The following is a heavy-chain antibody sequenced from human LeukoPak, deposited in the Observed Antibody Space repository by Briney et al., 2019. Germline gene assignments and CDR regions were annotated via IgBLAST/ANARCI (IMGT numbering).Heavy chain of an antibody. Sequence: SETLSLTCAVYGGSFSGYYWSWIRQPPGKGLEWIGEINHSGSTNYNPSLKSRVTISVDTSKNQFSLKLSSVTAADTAVYYCARIFGVVKPFDPWGQGTLVTVSS. CDR2: INHSGST. J-gene: IGHJ5*02. CDR1: GGSFSGYY. V-gene: IGHV4-34*01. D-gene: IGHD3-3*01. CDR3: ARIFGVVKPFDP.